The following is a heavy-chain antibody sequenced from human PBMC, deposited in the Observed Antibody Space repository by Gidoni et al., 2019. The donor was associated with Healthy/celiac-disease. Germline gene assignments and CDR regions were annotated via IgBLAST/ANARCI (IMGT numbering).Heavy chain of an antibody. Sequence: QVQLQESGPGLVKPSETLSLTCTVSGGSVSSGSYSWSWIRQPPGKGLAWIGYIYYSGSTNYNPSLKSRVTISVDTSKNQFSLKLSSVTAADTAVYYCARDQANSGSYYYYYYGMDVWGQGTTVTVSS. CDR2: IYYSGST. J-gene: IGHJ6*02. CDR3: ARDQANSGSYYYYYYGMDV. V-gene: IGHV4-61*01. CDR1: GGSVSSGSYS. D-gene: IGHD1-26*01.